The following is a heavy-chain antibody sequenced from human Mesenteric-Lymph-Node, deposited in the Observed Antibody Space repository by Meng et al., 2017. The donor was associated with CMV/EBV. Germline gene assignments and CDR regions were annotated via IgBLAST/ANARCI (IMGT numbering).Heavy chain of an antibody. J-gene: IGHJ3*02. D-gene: IGHD3-22*01. Sequence: GESLKISCAASGFTVSSNYMIWVRQAPGKGLEWVSVIYSGGSTYYTDSVKGRFTISRDNSKNTLYLQMNSLRAEDTAVYYCATDSSGYSIDGLDIWGQGTMVTV. V-gene: IGHV3-53*01. CDR2: IYSGGST. CDR1: GFTVSSNY. CDR3: ATDSSGYSIDGLDI.